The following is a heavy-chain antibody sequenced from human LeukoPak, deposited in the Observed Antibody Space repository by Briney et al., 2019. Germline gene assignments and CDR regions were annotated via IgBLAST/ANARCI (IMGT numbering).Heavy chain of an antibody. CDR3: PRDRGTDGSDQLDP. V-gene: IGHV4-4*07. J-gene: IGHJ5*02. D-gene: IGHD3-10*01. CDR1: GDSITNYH. CDR2: VSGTGTK. Sequence: SETLSLTCTVSGDSITNYHWTWVRQPAGKGLEWVGRVSGTGTKCYNPARKSGVTMSVDTSKNEFSLKLNSATAADTAVYYCPRDRGTDGSDQLDPWGQGILVTVSS.